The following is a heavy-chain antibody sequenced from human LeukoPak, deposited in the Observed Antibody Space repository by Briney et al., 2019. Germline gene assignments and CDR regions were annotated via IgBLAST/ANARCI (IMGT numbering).Heavy chain of an antibody. Sequence: ASVKVSCKASGYTFISYGISWVRQAPGQGLEWMGWISVYNGNTNYAQKVQGRVTMTTDTSTSTAYMELRSLRSDDTAVYYCARARRRYCSGGSCPDYFDYWGQGTLVTVSS. CDR1: GYTFISYG. CDR2: ISVYNGNT. V-gene: IGHV1-18*01. D-gene: IGHD2-15*01. J-gene: IGHJ4*02. CDR3: ARARRRYCSGGSCPDYFDY.